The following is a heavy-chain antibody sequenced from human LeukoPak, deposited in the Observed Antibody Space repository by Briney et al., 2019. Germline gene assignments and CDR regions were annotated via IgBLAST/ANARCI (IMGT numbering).Heavy chain of an antibody. CDR1: GYTFTDYD. D-gene: IGHD5-24*01. J-gene: IGHJ4*02. CDR3: AREKYFRVGRFDRAYLDD. V-gene: IGHV1-3*03. Sequence: ASVKVSCKTSGYTFTDYDITWVRQAPGQGLEWMGWISTGNGNTRYSKAFQDRFTISRDTSASTVYMELRALTSGDVAAYYCAREKYFRVGRFDRAYLDDWGQGTLVAVSS. CDR2: ISTGNGNT.